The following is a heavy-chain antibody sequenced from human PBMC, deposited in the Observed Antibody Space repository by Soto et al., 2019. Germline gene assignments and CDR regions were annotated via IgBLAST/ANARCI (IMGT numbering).Heavy chain of an antibody. CDR1: GGSIGTYY. Sequence: SETLSLTCTVSGGSIGTYYWSWIRQSPGKGLEWIANIYYSGTTNYNLSLKSQVTISMDTSKNQFSLTLSSVTAADTAVYYCARDSTDHWFDPWGQGXLVTVYS. CDR2: IYYSGTT. J-gene: IGHJ5*02. V-gene: IGHV4-59*01. CDR3: ARDSTDHWFDP.